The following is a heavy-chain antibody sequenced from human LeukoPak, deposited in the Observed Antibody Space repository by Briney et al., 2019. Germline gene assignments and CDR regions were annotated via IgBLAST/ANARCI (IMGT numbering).Heavy chain of an antibody. CDR3: ARDLVEYIGWLDY. J-gene: IGHJ4*02. CDR1: GFTFSDYY. Sequence: GGSLRLSCAASGFTFSDYYMSWIRQAPGKGLEWVSYISSSSSYTNYADSVKGRFTISRDNAKNSLYLQMNSLRVEDTAVYYCARDLVEYIGWLDYWGQGTLVTVSS. V-gene: IGHV3-11*06. D-gene: IGHD5-24*01. CDR2: ISSSSSYT.